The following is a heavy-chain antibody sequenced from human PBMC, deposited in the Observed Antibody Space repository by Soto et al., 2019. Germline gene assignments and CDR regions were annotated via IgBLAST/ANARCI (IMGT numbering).Heavy chain of an antibody. J-gene: IGHJ4*02. CDR2: ISYDGSNK. V-gene: IGHV3-30*18. CDR3: AKDDLDTAMVVSDY. Sequence: GGSLRLSCAASGFTFSSYGMHWVRQAPGKGLEWVAVISYDGSNKYYADSVKGRFTISRDNSKNTLYLQMNSLRAEDTAVYYCAKDDLDTAMVVSDYWGQGTLVTVSS. D-gene: IGHD5-18*01. CDR1: GFTFSSYG.